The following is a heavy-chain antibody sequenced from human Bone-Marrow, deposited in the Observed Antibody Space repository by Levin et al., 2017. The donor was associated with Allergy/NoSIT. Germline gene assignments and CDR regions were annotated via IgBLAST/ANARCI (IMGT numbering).Heavy chain of an antibody. CDR1: GFIFTKYW. CDR2: INQDGSET. Sequence: GGSLRLSCATSGFIFTKYWMSWVRQAPGRGLEWLANINQDGSETFYVDSVKGRFTISRDNARNSVYLQMDGLTVEDTAVYSCYVSGYWGQGTLVTVSS. J-gene: IGHJ4*02. V-gene: IGHV3-7*01. CDR3: YVSGY. D-gene: IGHD6-25*01.